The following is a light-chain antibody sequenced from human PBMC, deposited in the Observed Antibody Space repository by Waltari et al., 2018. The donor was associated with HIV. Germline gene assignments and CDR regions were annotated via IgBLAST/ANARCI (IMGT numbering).Light chain of an antibody. Sequence: DIQMTQSPSSLSASIGDPVTITCRASQSIANYLPWYQQRPGKAPKLLIYAASSLQSGVPARFSGSGSGTDFTLTISSLQPEDFGTYYCQQSNNTPITFGQGTRVEIK. V-gene: IGKV1-39*01. CDR2: AAS. CDR3: QQSNNTPIT. J-gene: IGKJ5*01. CDR1: QSIANY.